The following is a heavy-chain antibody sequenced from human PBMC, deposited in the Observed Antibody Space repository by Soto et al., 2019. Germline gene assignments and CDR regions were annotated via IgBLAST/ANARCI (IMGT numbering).Heavy chain of an antibody. Sequence: LXLTFAVSCGSISIGGYSWSWIRRPPGKGLEWIGYIYHSGSTYYNPSLKSRVTISVDRSKNQFSLKLSSVTAADTAVYYCAREGRGYNAFDIWGQGTMVTVSS. D-gene: IGHD1-20*01. V-gene: IGHV4-30-2*01. J-gene: IGHJ3*02. CDR1: CGSISIGGYS. CDR3: AREGRGYNAFDI. CDR2: IYHSGST.